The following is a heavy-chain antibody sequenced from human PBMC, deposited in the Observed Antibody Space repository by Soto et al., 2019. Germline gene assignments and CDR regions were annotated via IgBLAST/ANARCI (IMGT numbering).Heavy chain of an antibody. J-gene: IGHJ3*02. CDR3: ARDLGRYDFWSGYYFSNDAFDI. Sequence: KPSETLSLTCTVSGGSISSGDYYWSWIRQPPGKGLEWIGYIYYSGSTYYNPSLKSRVTISVDTSKNQFSLKLSSVTAADTAVYYCARDLGRYDFWSGYYFSNDAFDIWGQGTMVTVSS. CDR1: GGSISSGDYY. D-gene: IGHD3-3*01. CDR2: IYYSGST. V-gene: IGHV4-30-4*01.